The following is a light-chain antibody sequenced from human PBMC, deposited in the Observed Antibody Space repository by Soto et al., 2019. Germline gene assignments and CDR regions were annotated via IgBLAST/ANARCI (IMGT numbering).Light chain of an antibody. CDR1: QGISSY. V-gene: IGKV1-9*01. J-gene: IGKJ4*01. CDR2: AAS. CDR3: RQFNSNP. Sequence: DIQLTQSPSFLSASEGDRVTITCRASQGISSYLAWYQQKPGKAPKLLIYAASTLQSGVPSRFSGSGSGTDFTFTISSLQPEAFATYYCRQFNSNPVGGGTKVDIK.